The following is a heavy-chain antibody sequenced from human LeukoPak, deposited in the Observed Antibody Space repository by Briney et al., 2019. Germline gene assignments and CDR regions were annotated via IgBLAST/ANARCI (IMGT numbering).Heavy chain of an antibody. V-gene: IGHV4-59*13. CDR3: ARAPYYYYMDV. CDR2: IYYSGST. J-gene: IGHJ6*03. Sequence: SETLSLTCTVSGGSISSYYWSWIRQPPGKGLEWIGYIYYSGSTNYSPSLKSRVTISVDTSKNQFSLKLSSLTAADTTVYYCARAPYYYYMDVWGKGTTVTASS. CDR1: GGSISSYY.